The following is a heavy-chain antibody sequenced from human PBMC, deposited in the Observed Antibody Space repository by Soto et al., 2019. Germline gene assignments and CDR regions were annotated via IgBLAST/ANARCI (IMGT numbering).Heavy chain of an antibody. D-gene: IGHD3-16*01. CDR1: GGTFSRYG. J-gene: IGHJ6*02. CDR2: IIPIFGTA. Sequence: QVQLVQSGAEVKKPGSSVKVSCKASGGTFSRYGISWVRQAPGQGLEWMGGIIPIFGTANYAQKFQGRVTITADESTTTAYMELSSQRSEDTAVFYCASPVGGYSYGLDVWGQGTTVTVSS. CDR3: ASPVGGYSYGLDV. V-gene: IGHV1-69*12.